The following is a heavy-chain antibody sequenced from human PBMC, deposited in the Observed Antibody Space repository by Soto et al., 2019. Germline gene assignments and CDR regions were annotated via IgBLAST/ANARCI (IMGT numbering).Heavy chain of an antibody. J-gene: IGHJ6*02. CDR3: ARLNGYCVGTSCHGYYGMDV. V-gene: IGHV4-61*05. CDR1: GGSITYINNHY. Sequence: PSETLSLTCTVSGGSITYINNHYCSWFRLPPGKGLEWIGYISDIAYTSYNPSLLSRVTISVDTSMNELSLRLSSVTAADTAVYYCARLNGYCVGTSCHGYYGMDVWGQGTTVTVSS. D-gene: IGHD2-2*03. CDR2: ISDIAYT.